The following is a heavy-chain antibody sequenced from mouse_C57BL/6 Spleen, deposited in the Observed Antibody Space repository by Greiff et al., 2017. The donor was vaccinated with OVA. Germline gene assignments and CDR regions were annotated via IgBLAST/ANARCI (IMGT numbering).Heavy chain of an antibody. CDR2: INPNNGGT. CDR3: ARRDYDRAWFAY. D-gene: IGHD2-4*01. V-gene: IGHV1-22*01. J-gene: IGHJ3*01. CDR1: GYTFTDYN. Sequence: EVQLQQSGPELVKPGASVKMSCKASGYTFTDYNMHWVKQSHGKSLEWIGYINPNNGGTSYNQKFKGKATLTVNKSSSTAYMELSSLTSEDSAVYYCARRDYDRAWFAYWGQGTLVTVSA.